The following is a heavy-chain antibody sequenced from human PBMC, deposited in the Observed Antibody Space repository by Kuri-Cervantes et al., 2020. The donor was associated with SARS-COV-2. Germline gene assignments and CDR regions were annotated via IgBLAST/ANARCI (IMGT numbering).Heavy chain of an antibody. J-gene: IGHJ4*02. CDR1: GDSVSSNSAG. V-gene: IGHV6-1*01. Sequence: SETLSLTCAISGDSVSSNSAGWNWIRQSPSRGLKWLGRTYYRSKWYHDYAVSVKSRIIINPDTSKNQFSLQLSSVTPEDTAVYYCARVTTGTLDYWGQGTLVTVSS. CDR3: ARVTTGTLDY. CDR2: TYYRSKWYH. D-gene: IGHD1-1*01.